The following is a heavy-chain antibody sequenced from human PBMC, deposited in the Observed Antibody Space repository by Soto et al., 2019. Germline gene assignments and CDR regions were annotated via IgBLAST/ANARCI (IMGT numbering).Heavy chain of an antibody. V-gene: IGHV4-59*01. D-gene: IGHD5-12*01. J-gene: IGHJ3*02. Sequence: SETLSLTCTVSGGSISSYYWSWIRQPPGKGLEWIGYIFYSGYTNYNPSLKSRVTISVDTSRNQFSLKLTSVTAADTAVYYCARYQVATDAFDIWGQGTLVTV. CDR2: IFYSGYT. CDR1: GGSISSYY. CDR3: ARYQVATDAFDI.